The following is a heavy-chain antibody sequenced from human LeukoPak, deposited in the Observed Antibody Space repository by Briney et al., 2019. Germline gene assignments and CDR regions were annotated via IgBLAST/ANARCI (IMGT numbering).Heavy chain of an antibody. D-gene: IGHD2-2*02. CDR1: GLTFSSYA. CDR2: ISGSGGST. Sequence: GGSLRLSCAASGLTFSSYAMSWVRQAPGKGLEWVSAISGSGGSTYYADSVKGRFTISRDNSKNTLYLQMNSLRAEDTAVYYCAKNFAVVVPAAIGDWGQGTLVTVSS. CDR3: AKNFAVVVPAAIGD. J-gene: IGHJ4*02. V-gene: IGHV3-23*01.